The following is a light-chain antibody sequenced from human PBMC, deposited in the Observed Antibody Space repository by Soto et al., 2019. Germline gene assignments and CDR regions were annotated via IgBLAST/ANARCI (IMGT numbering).Light chain of an antibody. CDR1: QGISSY. CDR3: QQYYSYPLT. J-gene: IGKJ3*01. Sequence: AIRMTQSPSSFSASTGDRVTITCRASQGISSYLAWYQQKPEKAPKLLIYAASTLQSGVPSRFSGSGSGTDFTLTISCLQSEDFATYYCQQYYSYPLTFGPVTKVDIK. CDR2: AAS. V-gene: IGKV1-8*01.